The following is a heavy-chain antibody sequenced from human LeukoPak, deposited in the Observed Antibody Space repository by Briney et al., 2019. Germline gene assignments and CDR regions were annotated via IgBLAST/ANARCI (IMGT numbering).Heavy chain of an antibody. V-gene: IGHV3-7*01. CDR3: ATGNYHDSGV. D-gene: IGHD3-10*01. Sequence: GGSLRLSCAASGFTFSSYWMSWVRQAPGKGLEWVANIKKDGSESSYVDSVKGRFTISRDNAKNSLYLQMNSLRDEDTAVYYCATGNYHDSGVWGQGTLVTVSS. CDR2: IKKDGSES. CDR1: GFTFSSYW. J-gene: IGHJ4*02.